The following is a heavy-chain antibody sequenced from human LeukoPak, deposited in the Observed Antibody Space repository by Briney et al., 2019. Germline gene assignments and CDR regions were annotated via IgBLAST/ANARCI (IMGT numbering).Heavy chain of an antibody. CDR2: ISADNGNT. J-gene: IGHJ6*03. V-gene: IGHV1-18*01. CDR1: GYTFTSFG. Sequence: GASVKVSCKTSGYTFTSFGLSWVRQAPGQGLEWMGWISADNGNTIYAQNLQDRLTMTTDTSTSTAYMELSSLRSEDTAVYYCARGRRGSAAPRYYYMDVWGKGTTVTVSS. CDR3: ARGRRGSAAPRYYYMDV. D-gene: IGHD2-2*01.